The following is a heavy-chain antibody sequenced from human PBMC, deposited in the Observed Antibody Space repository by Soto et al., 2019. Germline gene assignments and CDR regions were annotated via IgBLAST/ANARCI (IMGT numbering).Heavy chain of an antibody. CDR2: IKQDGSEK. CDR1: GFTFSSYW. V-gene: IGHV3-7*03. J-gene: IGHJ4*02. CDR3: ARVVKQWLVHYDYFDY. D-gene: IGHD6-19*01. Sequence: EVQLVESGGGLVQPGGSPRLSCAASGFTFSSYWMSWVRQAPGKGLEWVANIKQDGSEKYYVDSVKGRFTISRDNAKNSLYLQMNSLRAEDTAVYYCARVVKQWLVHYDYFDYWGQGTLVTVSS.